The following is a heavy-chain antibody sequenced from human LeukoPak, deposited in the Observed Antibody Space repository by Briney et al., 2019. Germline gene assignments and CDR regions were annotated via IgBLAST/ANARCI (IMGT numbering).Heavy chain of an antibody. Sequence: GGSLRLSCAASVFTFSSYWMSWFRQAPGKGLEWVANIKQDGSEKYYVDSVKGRFTISRDNAKNSLYLQMNSLRAEDTAVYYCARVMVVVAATRGFDYWGQGTLVTVSS. D-gene: IGHD2-15*01. V-gene: IGHV3-7*01. CDR3: ARVMVVVAATRGFDY. J-gene: IGHJ4*02. CDR1: VFTFSSYW. CDR2: IKQDGSEK.